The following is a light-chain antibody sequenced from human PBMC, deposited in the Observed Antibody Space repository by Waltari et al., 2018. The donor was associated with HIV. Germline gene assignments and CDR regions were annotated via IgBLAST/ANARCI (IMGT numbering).Light chain of an antibody. CDR3: QQYDTSLGS. J-gene: IGKJ2*03. CDR2: GAS. CDR1: QSVSSSF. V-gene: IGKV3-20*01. Sequence: EGVLTQSPGTLSLSPGERATLSCRASQSVSSSFLAWYQQKPGQAPRLLIYGASNRATGIPDRFSGSGSGTDFTLTINRLEPEDFAVYYCQQYDTSLGSFGQGTKLEIK.